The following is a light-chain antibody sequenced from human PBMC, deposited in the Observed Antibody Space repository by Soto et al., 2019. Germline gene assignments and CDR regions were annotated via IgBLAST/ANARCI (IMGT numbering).Light chain of an antibody. CDR3: LLSYSNSRPGV. J-gene: IGLJ2*01. CDR2: DTS. Sequence: QAVVTQEPSLTVSPGGTVTLTCGSSTVAVTSGHFPYWFQQKPGQAPRTLIYDTSINHSWTPARFSGSLLGGKAALTLSGAQPEDEAEYYCLLSYSNSRPGVFGGGTKLTVL. CDR1: TVAVTSGHF. V-gene: IGLV7-46*01.